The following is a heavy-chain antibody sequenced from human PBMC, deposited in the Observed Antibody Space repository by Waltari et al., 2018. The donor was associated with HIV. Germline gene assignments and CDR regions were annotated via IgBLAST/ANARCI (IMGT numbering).Heavy chain of an antibody. Sequence: QVQLVQSGAEVKKPGASVKVSCKASGYTFPSYAMHWVRQAPGQRLEWMGWINAGNGNTKYSQKFQGRVTITRDTSASTAYMELSSLRSEDTAVYYCARGPPREVVRLGGQDDYWGQGTLVTVSS. J-gene: IGHJ4*02. CDR3: ARGPPREVVRLGGQDDY. CDR2: INAGNGNT. D-gene: IGHD2-2*01. V-gene: IGHV1-3*01. CDR1: GYTFPSYA.